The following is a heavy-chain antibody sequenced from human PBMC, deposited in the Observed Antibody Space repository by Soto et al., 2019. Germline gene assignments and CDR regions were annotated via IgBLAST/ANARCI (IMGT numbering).Heavy chain of an antibody. D-gene: IGHD3-16*01. CDR1: GFTFSNAW. Sequence: PGGSLRLSCAASGFTFSNAWMSWVRQAPGKGLEWVGRIKSKTDGGTTDYAAPVKGRFTISSDDSKNTLYLQMNSLKTEDTAVYYCTTGGSDVTLGSDYYYYYMDVWGKGTTVTVSS. CDR2: IKSKTDGGTT. CDR3: TTGGSDVTLGSDYYYYYMDV. J-gene: IGHJ6*03. V-gene: IGHV3-15*01.